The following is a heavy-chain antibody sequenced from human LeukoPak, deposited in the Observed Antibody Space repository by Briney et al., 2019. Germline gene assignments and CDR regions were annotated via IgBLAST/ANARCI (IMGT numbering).Heavy chain of an antibody. CDR2: IYSGGST. J-gene: IGHJ3*02. D-gene: IGHD3-22*01. CDR1: GFTVSSNY. Sequence: GGSLRLSCAASGFTVSSNYMSWVRQAPGKGLEWVSVIYSGGSTYYADSVKGRFTIPRDNSKNTLYLQMNSLRAEDTAVYYCAREWYYDSSGYSMGAFDIWGQGTMVTVSS. V-gene: IGHV3-53*01. CDR3: AREWYYDSSGYSMGAFDI.